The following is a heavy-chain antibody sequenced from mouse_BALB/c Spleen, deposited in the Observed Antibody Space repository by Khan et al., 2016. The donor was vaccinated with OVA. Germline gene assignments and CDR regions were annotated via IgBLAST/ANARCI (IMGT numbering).Heavy chain of an antibody. CDR1: GYTFTDYA. D-gene: IGHD2-13*01. V-gene: IGHV1S137*01. CDR2: ISTYDGDA. Sequence: QVQLQQSGAELVRPGVSVKISCKGSGYTFTDYAMHWVKQRHAKSLEWIGVISTYDGDADYKQKFKGKATMTVDKSSSTAYMELGRLTSEDSAIYCCARGSRDSRFAYWGQGTLVTVSA. CDR3: ARGSRDSRFAY. J-gene: IGHJ3*01.